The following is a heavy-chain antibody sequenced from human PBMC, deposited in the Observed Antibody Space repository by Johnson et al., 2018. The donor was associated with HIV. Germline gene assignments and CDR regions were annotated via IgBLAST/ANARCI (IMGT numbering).Heavy chain of an antibody. CDR1: GLTFSSYD. CDR3: ARGPWAFDI. J-gene: IGHJ3*02. V-gene: IGHV3-13*01. CDR2: IGTAGDT. Sequence: VQLVESGGGLVQPGGSLRLSCAASGLTFSSYDMHWVRQATGKGLEWVSAIGTAGDTYYPGSVKGRFTISSENAKNSLYLQLNSLRAVDTAVYYCARGPWAFDIWGQGTMVTVSS.